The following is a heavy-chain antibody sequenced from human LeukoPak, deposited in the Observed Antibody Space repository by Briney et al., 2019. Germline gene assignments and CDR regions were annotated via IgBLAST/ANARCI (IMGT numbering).Heavy chain of an antibody. D-gene: IGHD5-18*01. CDR2: IRYDGSNK. CDR3: ANGIQLWAPDAFDI. J-gene: IGHJ3*02. V-gene: IGHV3-30*02. CDR1: GFTFSSYG. Sequence: GGSLRLSCAASGFTFSSYGMHWVRQAPGKGLEWVAFIRYDGSNKYYADSVKGRFTISGDNSKNTLYLQMNSLRAEDTAVYYCANGIQLWAPDAFDIWGQGTMVTVSS.